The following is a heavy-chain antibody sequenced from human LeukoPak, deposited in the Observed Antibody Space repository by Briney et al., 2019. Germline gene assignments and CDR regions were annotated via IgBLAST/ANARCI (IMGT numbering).Heavy chain of an antibody. CDR3: AKINRRYPFYYYGMDV. D-gene: IGHD1-14*01. J-gene: IGHJ6*02. Sequence: AVKVSCKAAGGTFINYAFSWVRQASGQGLEWMGGSIPIFGTANYAQKFQGRVTITADESTSTAYMELSSLRSEDTAVYYCAKINRRYPFYYYGMDVWGQGTTVTVSS. CDR2: SIPIFGTA. CDR1: GGTFINYA. V-gene: IGHV1-69*13.